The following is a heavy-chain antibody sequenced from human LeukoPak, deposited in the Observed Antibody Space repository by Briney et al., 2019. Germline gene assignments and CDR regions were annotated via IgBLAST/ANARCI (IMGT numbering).Heavy chain of an antibody. CDR1: GYTLTYNN. Sequence: ASVKVSCKASGYTLTYNNISWVRQAPGQGLEWMGWINPHSGGTDFAQMFQGRVTMTRDTSISTIYMELSRLRSDDTAVYYCARSYYYDSSAYYLYYFDSWGQGTLITVSS. CDR3: ARSYYYDSSAYYLYYFDS. D-gene: IGHD3-22*01. V-gene: IGHV1-2*02. CDR2: INPHSGGT. J-gene: IGHJ4*02.